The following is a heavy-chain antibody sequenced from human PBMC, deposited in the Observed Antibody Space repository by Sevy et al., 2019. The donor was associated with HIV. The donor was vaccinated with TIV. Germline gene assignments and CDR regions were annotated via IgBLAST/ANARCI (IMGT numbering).Heavy chain of an antibody. V-gene: IGHV3-30*18. Sequence: GGSLRLSCAASGFTFSSYGMHWVRQAPGKGLEWVAVISYDGSNKYYADSVKGRFTISRDNSKNTLVLQMNSLRADDTAVYYCAKDFSVVYYYESYAAVDYWGQGTLVTVSS. CDR1: GFTFSSYG. CDR2: ISYDGSNK. CDR3: AKDFSVVYYYESYAAVDY. D-gene: IGHD3-22*01. J-gene: IGHJ4*01.